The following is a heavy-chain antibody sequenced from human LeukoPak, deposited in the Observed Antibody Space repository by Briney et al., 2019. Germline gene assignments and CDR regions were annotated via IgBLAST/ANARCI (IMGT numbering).Heavy chain of an antibody. V-gene: IGHV3-23*01. CDR1: GFTFSDYA. J-gene: IGHJ4*02. CDR3: AKLHNLNSDY. D-gene: IGHD1-14*01. Sequence: GGSLRLSRAASGFTFSDYAMNWVRQAPGKGLEWVSTISASGGSTYYAGSVKGRFTISRDNSRNTLYLQMNSLRAEDTAVYYCAKLHNLNSDYWGQGTLVTVSS. CDR2: ISASGGST.